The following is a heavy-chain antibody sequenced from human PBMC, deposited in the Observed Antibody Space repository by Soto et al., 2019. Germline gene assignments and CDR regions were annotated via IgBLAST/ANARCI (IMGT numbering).Heavy chain of an antibody. CDR3: GFGAWNEYFFDF. CDR2: FWYDASDK. CDR1: GFTFTSYS. V-gene: IGHV3-33*01. Sequence: QVQVVESGGGVVPPGGSLRLSCVVSGFTFTSYSMHWVRQAPGKGLEWVSTFWYDASDKTYADSVEGRFTISRNPSRSTLFLQMDNLRADDTAIYYCGFGAWNEYFFDFWGQEILVTVSP. J-gene: IGHJ4*02. D-gene: IGHD3-10*01.